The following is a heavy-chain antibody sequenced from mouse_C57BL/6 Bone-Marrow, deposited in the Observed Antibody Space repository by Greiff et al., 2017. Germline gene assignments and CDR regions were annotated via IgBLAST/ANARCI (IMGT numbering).Heavy chain of an antibody. CDR2: IYPGSGST. CDR3: ARSRYDGYYLYAMDY. D-gene: IGHD2-3*01. J-gene: IGHJ4*01. V-gene: IGHV1-55*01. CDR1: GYTFTSYW. Sequence: QVQLKQPGAELVKPGASVKMSCKASGYTFTSYWITWVKQRPGQGLEWIGDIYPGSGSTNYNEKFKSKATLTVDTSSSTAYMQLSSLTSEDSAVYYCARSRYDGYYLYAMDYWGQGTSVTVSS.